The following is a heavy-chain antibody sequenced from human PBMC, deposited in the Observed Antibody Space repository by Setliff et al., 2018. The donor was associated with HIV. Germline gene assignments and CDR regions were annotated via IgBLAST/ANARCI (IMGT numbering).Heavy chain of an antibody. V-gene: IGHV1-8*02. CDR1: GYTFTSYD. CDR2: MNPNRGNT. CDR3: ARVPGITIFGLVFPVSYYYYGMDV. D-gene: IGHD3-3*01. J-gene: IGHJ6*02. Sequence: ASVTVSCKASGYTFTSYDINWVRQATGQGLEGMGWMNPNRGNTGYAQKFQGRVTMTRNTTISTAHMELSILRSEDTAVYDCARVPGITIFGLVFPVSYYYYGMDVWGQGTTVTVSS.